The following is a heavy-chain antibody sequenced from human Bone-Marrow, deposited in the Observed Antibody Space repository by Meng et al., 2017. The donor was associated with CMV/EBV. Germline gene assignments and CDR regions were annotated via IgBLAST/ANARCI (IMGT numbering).Heavy chain of an antibody. J-gene: IGHJ4*02. CDR2: FIPIFGPR. D-gene: IGHD4-17*01. CDR3: ARGWGGDQEAIDY. CDR1: GATFSSFA. V-gene: IGHV1-69*01. Sequence: KASGATFSSFALSWVRQAPEQGLEWMGVFIPIFGPRTSAQKFQGRVTITADESPTTAYMDLSSLRSEDTAVYYCARGWGGDQEAIDYWGQGTLVTVSS.